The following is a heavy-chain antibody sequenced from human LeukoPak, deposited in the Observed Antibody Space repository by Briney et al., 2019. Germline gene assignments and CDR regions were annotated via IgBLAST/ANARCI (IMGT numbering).Heavy chain of an antibody. CDR3: ARGGVSFDY. CDR1: GGSISSSSYY. Sequence: SSETLSLTCTVSGGSISSSSYYWGWIRQPPGKGLEWIGSIYYSGSTYYNPSLKSRVTISVDTSKNQFSLKLSSVTAADTAVYYCARGGVSFDYWGQGTLVTVSS. D-gene: IGHD3-16*01. J-gene: IGHJ4*02. V-gene: IGHV4-39*07. CDR2: IYYSGST.